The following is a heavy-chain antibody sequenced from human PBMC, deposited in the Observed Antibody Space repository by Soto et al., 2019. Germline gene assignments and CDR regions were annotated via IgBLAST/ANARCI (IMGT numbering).Heavy chain of an antibody. CDR3: ARETSAEYYYGSGSPGRYYFDY. D-gene: IGHD3-10*01. V-gene: IGHV4-30-4*01. CDR1: GGSISSGDYY. CDR2: IYYSGST. J-gene: IGHJ4*02. Sequence: LSLTCTVSGGSISSGDYYWSWIRQPPGKGLEWIGYIYYSGSTYYNPSLKSRVTISVDTSKNQFSLKLSSATAADTAVYYCARETSAEYYYGSGSPGRYYFDYWGQGTLVTVSS.